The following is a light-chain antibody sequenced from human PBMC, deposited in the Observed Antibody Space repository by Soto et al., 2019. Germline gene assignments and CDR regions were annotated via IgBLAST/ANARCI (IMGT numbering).Light chain of an antibody. V-gene: IGLV2-14*01. Sequence: QSALTQPASVSGSPGQSITISCTGTSSDVGGYYYVSWYQHHPGKAPKLMIYEVSNRPSGVSNRFSGSKSGNTASLTISGLQAEDEADYYCTSYTRSSTLVFGTGTKVTVL. CDR3: TSYTRSSTLV. CDR2: EVS. J-gene: IGLJ1*01. CDR1: SSDVGGYYY.